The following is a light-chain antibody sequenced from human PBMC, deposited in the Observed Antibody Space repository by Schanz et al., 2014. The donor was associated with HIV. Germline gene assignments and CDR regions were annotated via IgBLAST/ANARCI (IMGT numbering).Light chain of an antibody. J-gene: IGKJ3*01. CDR1: QSVSSSY. Sequence: EIVLTQSPGTLSLSPGERATLSCRASQSVSSSYLAWYQQKPGQAPRLLIYGASSRATGIPDRFSGSGSGTDFTLTISRLEPEDFAVYYCQQYGSSFGPGTKVHIK. V-gene: IGKV3-20*01. CDR3: QQYGSS. CDR2: GAS.